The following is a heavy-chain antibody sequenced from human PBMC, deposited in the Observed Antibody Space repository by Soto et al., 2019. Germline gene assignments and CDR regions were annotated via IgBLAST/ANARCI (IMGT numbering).Heavy chain of an antibody. V-gene: IGHV1-18*01. CDR1: GYTFTSYG. J-gene: IGHJ4*02. CDR3: GREDPPSWN. Sequence: QVQLVQSGAEVKKPGASVKVSCKASGYTFTSYGISWVRQAPGQGLEWMGWISAYNGNTNYAQKLQGRVTMTTDTPTSTAHMELRDLQSGDTAVHYCGREDPPSWNWGQGTLFTVSS. D-gene: IGHD2-2*01. CDR2: ISAYNGNT.